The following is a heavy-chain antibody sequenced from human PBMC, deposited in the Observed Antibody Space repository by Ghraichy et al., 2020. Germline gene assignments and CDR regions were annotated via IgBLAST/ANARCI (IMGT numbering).Heavy chain of an antibody. Sequence: GESLNISCAASGFTFSNYGMHWVRQAPGKGLQLVAVISYDGSNKYYADSVKGRFTISRDNSKNTLSLQMNGLRAEDTAVYYCAKFGFTVTSFDYWGQGALVTVSS. CDR2: ISYDGSNK. D-gene: IGHD4-17*01. J-gene: IGHJ4*02. CDR3: AKFGFTVTSFDY. CDR1: GFTFSNYG. V-gene: IGHV3-30*18.